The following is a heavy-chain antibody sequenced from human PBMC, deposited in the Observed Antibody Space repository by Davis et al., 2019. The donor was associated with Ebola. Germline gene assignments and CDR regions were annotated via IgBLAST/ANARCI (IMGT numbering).Heavy chain of an antibody. CDR2: ISSSSSTI. J-gene: IGHJ5*02. Sequence: PGGSLRLSCAASGFTFSSYSMNWVRQAPGKGLEWVSYISSSSSTIYYADSVKGRFTISRDNAKNSLYLQMNSLRAEDTAVYYCARECSDGVHWWFDPWGQGTLVTVSS. CDR3: ARECSDGVHWWFDP. CDR1: GFTFSSYS. D-gene: IGHD2-15*01. V-gene: IGHV3-48*01.